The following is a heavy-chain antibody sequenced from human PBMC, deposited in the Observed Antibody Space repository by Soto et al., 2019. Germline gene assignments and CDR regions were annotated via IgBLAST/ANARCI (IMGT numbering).Heavy chain of an antibody. CDR2: ISSSSSYI. CDR3: ARDRGSYSSSWYRLTLWFDP. V-gene: IGHV3-21*01. Sequence: GGSLRLSCAASGFTFSSYSMNWVRQAPGKGLEWVSSISSSSSYIYYADSVKGRFTISRDNAKNSLYLQMNSLRAEDTAMYYCARDRGSYSSSWYRLTLWFDPWGQGTLVTVSS. J-gene: IGHJ5*02. CDR1: GFTFSSYS. D-gene: IGHD6-13*01.